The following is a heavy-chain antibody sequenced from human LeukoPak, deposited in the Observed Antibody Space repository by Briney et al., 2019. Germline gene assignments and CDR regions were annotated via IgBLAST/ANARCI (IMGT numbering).Heavy chain of an antibody. D-gene: IGHD1-14*01. Sequence: ASVKVSCKASGYTFTSYYIHWVRQAPGQGLDWIGIINPSTSTTTYAQKFQGRVTMTRDTSTSTVYMELSSLRSEDTAVYYCARDPGLTSYYYYMDVWGKGTTVTVSS. V-gene: IGHV1-46*01. CDR3: ARDPGLTSYYYYMDV. J-gene: IGHJ6*03. CDR1: GYTFTSYY. CDR2: INPSTSTT.